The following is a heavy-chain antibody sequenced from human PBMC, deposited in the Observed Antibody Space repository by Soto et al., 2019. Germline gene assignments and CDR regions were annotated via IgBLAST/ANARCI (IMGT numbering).Heavy chain of an antibody. CDR2: MNPNSGNT. CDR3: ARARDENSCSDFVVHY. CDR1: GYTFTSYD. V-gene: IGHV1-8*01. J-gene: IGHJ4*02. Sequence: ASVKVSCKASGYTFTSYDINWVRQATGQGLEWMGWMNPNSGNTGYAQKFQGRVTMTRNTSISTAYMELSSLRPDDMAVYYCARARDENSCSDFVVHYWGQGTLVTVSS. D-gene: IGHD5-12*01.